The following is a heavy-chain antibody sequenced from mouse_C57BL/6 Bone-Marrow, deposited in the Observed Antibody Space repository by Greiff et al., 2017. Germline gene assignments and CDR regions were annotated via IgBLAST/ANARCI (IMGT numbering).Heavy chain of an antibody. CDR1: GFTFSSYA. J-gene: IGHJ3*01. Sequence: EVQLQESGGGLVKPGGSLKLSCAASGFTFSSYAMSWVRQTPEKRLEWVATISDGGSYTYYPANVKGRFTISRDNAKNNLYLQMSHLKSEDTAMYYCARGIYGGYRGQGTLVTGSA. V-gene: IGHV5-4*01. CDR3: ARGIYGGY. D-gene: IGHD1-1*02. CDR2: ISDGGSYT.